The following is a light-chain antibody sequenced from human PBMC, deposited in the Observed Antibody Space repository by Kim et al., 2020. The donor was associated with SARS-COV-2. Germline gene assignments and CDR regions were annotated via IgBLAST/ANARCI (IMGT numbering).Light chain of an antibody. CDR1: HDIYTY. V-gene: IGKV1-17*03. CDR3: LHHKDYPYT. CDR2: GAS. J-gene: IGKJ1*01. Sequence: ASVGDSVTITCRASHDIYTYLAWFQQKPGKVPKRLISGASRLQSGVPSRFSGSGSGAEFTLTISNLQPEDVATYYCLHHKDYPYTFGQGTKVDIK.